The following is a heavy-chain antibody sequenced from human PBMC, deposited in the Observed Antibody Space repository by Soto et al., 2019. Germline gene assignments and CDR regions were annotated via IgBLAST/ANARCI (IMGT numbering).Heavy chain of an antibody. Sequence: EGQLVESGGGLVKPGGSLRLSCAASGLTFSTHAMNWVRQAPGKGLEWVSSISSTSAYIYYAESVKGRFTVSRDNAENSLYLQVNSLRAEDTALYYYARETSEAFDVWGQGTMVTVSS. CDR2: ISSTSAYI. CDR3: ARETSEAFDV. J-gene: IGHJ3*01. CDR1: GLTFSTHA. V-gene: IGHV3-21*01.